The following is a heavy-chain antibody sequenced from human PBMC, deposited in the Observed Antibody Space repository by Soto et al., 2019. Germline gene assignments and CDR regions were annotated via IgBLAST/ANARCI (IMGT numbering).Heavy chain of an antibody. CDR3: ARDLDWSIDY. D-gene: IGHD3-3*01. CDR2: IRSSNADT. Sequence: RLSCAASGFTFDSYTMNWIRQAPGKGLEWVSNIRSSNADTHYADSVKGRFTISRDNAKNSLYLQMNSLRAEDTAVYYCARDLDWSIDYWGQGPLVTVPQ. J-gene: IGHJ4*02. CDR1: GFTFDSYT. V-gene: IGHV3-48*01.